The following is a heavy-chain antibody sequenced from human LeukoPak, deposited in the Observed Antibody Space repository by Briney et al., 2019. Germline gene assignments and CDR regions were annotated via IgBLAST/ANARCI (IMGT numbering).Heavy chain of an antibody. Sequence: SGPALVKPTQTLTLTCTFSGFSLSTSGMCVSWIRQPPGKALEWLARIDWDDDKYYSTSLKTRLTISKDTSKNQVVLTMTNMDPVDTATYYCARSMTMVTTVWFDPWGQGTLVTVSS. CDR1: GFSLSTSGMC. J-gene: IGHJ5*02. CDR3: ARSMTMVTTVWFDP. CDR2: IDWDDDK. V-gene: IGHV2-70*11. D-gene: IGHD4-17*01.